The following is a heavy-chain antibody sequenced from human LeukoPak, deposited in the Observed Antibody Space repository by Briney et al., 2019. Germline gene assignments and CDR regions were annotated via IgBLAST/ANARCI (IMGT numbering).Heavy chain of an antibody. CDR1: GFTFSNYA. V-gene: IGHV3-23*01. D-gene: IGHD5-12*01. J-gene: IGHJ6*03. CDR2: LRDSGETT. Sequence: GGSLRLSCAASGFTFSNYAMSWVRQVPGKGLEWVSALRDSGETTYYADSVKGRFTISRDNSKNTLYLQMNSLRAEDTAVYYCAKDERSGYAGDYMDVWGKGTTVTISS. CDR3: AKDERSGYAGDYMDV.